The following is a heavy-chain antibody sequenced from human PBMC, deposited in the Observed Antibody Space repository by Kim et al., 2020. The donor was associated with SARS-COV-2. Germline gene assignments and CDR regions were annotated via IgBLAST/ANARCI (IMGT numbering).Heavy chain of an antibody. D-gene: IGHD6-25*01. V-gene: IGHV3-33*01. CDR1: GFTFSSYG. Sequence: GGSLRLSCAASGFTFSSYGMHWVRQAPGKGLEWVAVIWYDGSNKYYADSVKGRFTISRDNSKNTLYLQMNSLRAEDTAVYYCAREGGSRGYDAFDIWGQGTMVTVSS. J-gene: IGHJ3*02. CDR3: AREGGSRGYDAFDI. CDR2: IWYDGSNK.